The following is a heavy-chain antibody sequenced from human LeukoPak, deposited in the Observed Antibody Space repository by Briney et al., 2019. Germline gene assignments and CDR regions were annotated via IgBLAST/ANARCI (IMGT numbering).Heavy chain of an antibody. Sequence: ASVKVSCKASGYTFTSYGISWVRQAPGQGLEWMGWISAYNGNTNYAQKLQGRVTMTTDTSTSTAYMELSRLRSDDTAVYYCARSEDGYNWVYFDYWGQGTLVTVSS. V-gene: IGHV1-18*01. J-gene: IGHJ4*02. D-gene: IGHD5-24*01. CDR1: GYTFTSYG. CDR3: ARSEDGYNWVYFDY. CDR2: ISAYNGNT.